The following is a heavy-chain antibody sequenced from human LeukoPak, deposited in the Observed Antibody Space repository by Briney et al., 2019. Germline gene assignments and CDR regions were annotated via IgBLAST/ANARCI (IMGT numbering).Heavy chain of an antibody. Sequence: GGSLRLSCAASGFTFSSYEMNWVRQAPGKGLEWVSYISSSSTIYYADSVKGRFTISRDNAKNSLYLQMNSLRAEDTAVYYCAELGITMIGGVWGKWTTVTISS. CDR3: AELGITMIGGV. J-gene: IGHJ6*04. D-gene: IGHD3-10*02. CDR2: ISSSSTI. CDR1: GFTFSSYE. V-gene: IGHV3-48*03.